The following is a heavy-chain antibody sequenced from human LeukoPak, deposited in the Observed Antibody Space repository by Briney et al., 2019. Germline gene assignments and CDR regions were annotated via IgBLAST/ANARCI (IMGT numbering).Heavy chain of an antibody. Sequence: SETLSLTRAVYGGSFSGYYWSWIRQPPGKGLEWMGEINHSGSTNYNPSLKSRVTISVDTSKNQFSLKLSSVTAADTAVYYCARHPLLRRHLWFGAGRIGSQYYFDYWGQGTLVTVSS. D-gene: IGHD3-10*01. CDR1: GGSFSGYY. V-gene: IGHV4-34*01. CDR2: INHSGST. J-gene: IGHJ4*02. CDR3: ARHPLLRRHLWFGAGRIGSQYYFDY.